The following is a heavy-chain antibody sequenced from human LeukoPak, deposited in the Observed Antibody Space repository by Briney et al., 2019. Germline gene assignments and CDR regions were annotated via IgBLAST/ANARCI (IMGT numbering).Heavy chain of an antibody. CDR3: ARSGDYCDGGGIDY. J-gene: IGHJ4*02. Sequence: GASVKVSCKASGYTFTGYYMHWVRQAPGQGLEWMGWINPNSGGTNYAQKFQGRVTMTRDTSISTAYMELSRLRSDDTAVYYCARSGDYCDGGGIDYWGQGTLVTVSS. CDR2: INPNSGGT. CDR1: GYTFTGYY. V-gene: IGHV1-2*02. D-gene: IGHD4-17*01.